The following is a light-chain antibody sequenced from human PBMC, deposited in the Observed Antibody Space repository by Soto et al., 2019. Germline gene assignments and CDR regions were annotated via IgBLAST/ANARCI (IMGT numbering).Light chain of an antibody. CDR3: SSYASSTAYV. Sequence: QSALTQPASVSGSPGQSITISCTGTSSDVGGYNYVSWYQLHPGKAPKLMVYEVSYRPSGVSSRFSGSKSANTASLTISGLQAEDEAEYYFSSYASSTAYVFGTGTKLTVL. CDR1: SSDVGGYNY. CDR2: EVS. V-gene: IGLV2-14*01. J-gene: IGLJ1*01.